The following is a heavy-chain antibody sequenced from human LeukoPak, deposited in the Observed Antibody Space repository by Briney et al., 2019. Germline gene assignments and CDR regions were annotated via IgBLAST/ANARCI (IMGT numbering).Heavy chain of an antibody. CDR2: IYYSGST. D-gene: IGHD2-2*02. V-gene: IGHV4-31*03. Sequence: SETLSLTCTVSGGSISSGGYYWSWIRQHPGKGLEWIGYIYYSGSTYYNPSLKSRVTISVDTSKNQFSLKLSSVTAADTAVYYCARYYCSSTSCYSWFDPWGQGTLVTVSS. CDR1: GGSISSGGYY. J-gene: IGHJ5*02. CDR3: ARYYCSSTSCYSWFDP.